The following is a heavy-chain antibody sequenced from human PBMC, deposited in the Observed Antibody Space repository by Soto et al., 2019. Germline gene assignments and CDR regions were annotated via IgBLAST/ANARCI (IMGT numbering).Heavy chain of an antibody. V-gene: IGHV3-23*01. CDR3: AKGTYYDLWSGYYTFDY. CDR1: GFTFSSYA. CDR2: ISGSGGST. D-gene: IGHD3-3*01. J-gene: IGHJ4*02. Sequence: EVQLLESGGGLVQPGGSLRLSCAASGFTFSSYAMSWVRQAPGKGLEWVSAISGSGGSTYYADSVKGRFTISRDNSKNTLYLQMNSLRAEDTAVYYCAKGTYYDLWSGYYTFDYWGQGTLVTVSS.